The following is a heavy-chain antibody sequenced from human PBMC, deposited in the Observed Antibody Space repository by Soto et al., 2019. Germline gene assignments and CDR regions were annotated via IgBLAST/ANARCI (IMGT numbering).Heavy chain of an antibody. Sequence: QVQLVESGGGVVQPGRSLRLSCAASGFTFSSYGMHWVRQAPGKGLEWVAVISYDGSNKYYADSVKGRFTISRDNSKNTLYLQMNSLRAEDTAVYYCAKDRSSGWYRGFDYWGQGTLVTVSS. V-gene: IGHV3-30*18. CDR3: AKDRSSGWYRGFDY. CDR2: ISYDGSNK. CDR1: GFTFSSYG. J-gene: IGHJ4*02. D-gene: IGHD6-19*01.